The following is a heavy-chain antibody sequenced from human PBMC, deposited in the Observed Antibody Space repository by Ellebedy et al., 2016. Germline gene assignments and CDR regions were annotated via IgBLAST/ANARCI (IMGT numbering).Heavy chain of an antibody. J-gene: IGHJ4*02. CDR2: ISGSGGST. D-gene: IGHD6-13*01. CDR3: AKGGYSSSWYPSGY. CDR1: GFTFSSYA. Sequence: GESLKISCAASGFTFSSYAMSWVRQAPGKGLEWVSAISGSGGSTYYADSVKGRFTISRDNSKNTLYLQMNSLRAEDTAVYYCAKGGYSSSWYPSGYWGQGTLVTVSS. V-gene: IGHV3-23*01.